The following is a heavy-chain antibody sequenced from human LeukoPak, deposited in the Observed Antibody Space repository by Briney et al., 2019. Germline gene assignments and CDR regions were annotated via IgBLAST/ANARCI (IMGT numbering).Heavy chain of an antibody. Sequence: ASVKVSCKASGYTFTGYYMHWVRQAPGQGLEWMGWINPNSGGTNYAQKFQGRVTTTRDTSISTAYMELSRLRSDDTAVYYCARVLWFGELYSNWFDPWGQGTLVTVSS. CDR2: INPNSGGT. D-gene: IGHD3-10*01. CDR1: GYTFTGYY. V-gene: IGHV1-2*02. J-gene: IGHJ5*02. CDR3: ARVLWFGELYSNWFDP.